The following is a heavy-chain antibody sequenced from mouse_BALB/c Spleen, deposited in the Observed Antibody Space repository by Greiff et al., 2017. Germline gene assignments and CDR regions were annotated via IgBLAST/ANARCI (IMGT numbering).Heavy chain of an antibody. D-gene: IGHD2-1*01. CDR3: TSDYGNYGESYAMDY. CDR2: IRNKANGYTT. V-gene: IGHV7-3*02. Sequence: EVHLVESGGGLVQPGGSLRLSCATSGFTFTDYYMSWVRQPPGKALEWLGFIRNKANGYTTEYSASVQGRFTISRDNSQSILYLQMNTLRAEDSAAYYCTSDYGNYGESYAMDYWGQGTSVTVSS. CDR1: GFTFTDYY. J-gene: IGHJ4*01.